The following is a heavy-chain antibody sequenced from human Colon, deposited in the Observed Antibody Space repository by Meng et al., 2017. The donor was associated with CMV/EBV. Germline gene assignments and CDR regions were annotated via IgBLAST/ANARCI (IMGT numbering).Heavy chain of an antibody. J-gene: IGHJ3*02. CDR2: ISSSSSYI. V-gene: IGHV3-21*01. Sequence: GESLKISCVVSGFTFSTYSMYWVRQAPGKGLEWVSSISSSSSYIYYADSVKGRFTISRDNAKNSLYLQMNSLRAEDTAVYYCARGMRVGGAFDIWGQGTMVTVSS. CDR1: GFTFSTYS. CDR3: ARGMRVGGAFDI.